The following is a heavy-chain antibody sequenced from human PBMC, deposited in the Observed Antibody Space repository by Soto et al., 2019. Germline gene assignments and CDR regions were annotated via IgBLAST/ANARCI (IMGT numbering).Heavy chain of an antibody. CDR1: GFTFSSYW. D-gene: IGHD2-15*01. CDR2: INRGGSST. CDR3: GRVVDSAAFDI. Sequence: GGSLRLSCAASGFTFSSYWMHWVRQAPGKGLVGVSRINRGGSSTSYADSVKGRFTISRDNAKNTLYLQMNSLRAEDAAVYYCGRVVDSAAFDIWGQGTMVTVSS. J-gene: IGHJ3*02. V-gene: IGHV3-74*01.